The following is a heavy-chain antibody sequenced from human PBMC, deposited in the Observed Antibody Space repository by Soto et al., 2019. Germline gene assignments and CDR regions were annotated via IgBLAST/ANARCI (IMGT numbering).Heavy chain of an antibody. V-gene: IGHV1-2*02. CDR2: INPNSGGT. CDR1: GYTFTGYY. CDR3: ARETDP. J-gene: IGHJ5*02. Sequence: ASVKVSCKASGYTFTGYYMHWVRQAPGQGLEWLGWINPNSGGTNYAQNFQGRVTITRDTSISTAYMELRSLRSDDTAMYYCARETDPWGQGTLVTVSS.